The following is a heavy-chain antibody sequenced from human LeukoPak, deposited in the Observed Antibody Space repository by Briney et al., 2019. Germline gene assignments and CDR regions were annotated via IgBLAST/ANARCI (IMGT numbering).Heavy chain of an antibody. D-gene: IGHD5-12*01. V-gene: IGHV1-46*01. CDR3: ARGGYSGYEGDPGNLVDY. Sequence: GASVKVSCKASGYTFTSYYMHWVRQVPGQGLEWMGIINPSGGSTSYAQKFQGRVTMTRDTSTSTVYMELSSLRSEDTAVYYCARGGYSGYEGDPGNLVDYWGQGTLVTVSS. CDR2: INPSGGST. J-gene: IGHJ4*02. CDR1: GYTFTSYY.